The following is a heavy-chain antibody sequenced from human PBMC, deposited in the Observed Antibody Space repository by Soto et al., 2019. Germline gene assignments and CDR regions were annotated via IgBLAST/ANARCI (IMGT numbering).Heavy chain of an antibody. CDR3: ARGRYSSSLFDY. D-gene: IGHD6-13*01. J-gene: IGHJ4*02. CDR1: GGSLSSYY. Sequence: SETLSLTCTVSGGSLSSYYWGWIRQPPGKGLEWIWYIYYSGSTNYNPSLKSRVTISVDTSKNQFSLKLSSVTAADTAVYYCARGRYSSSLFDYWGQGTLVTVSS. V-gene: IGHV4-59*08. CDR2: IYYSGST.